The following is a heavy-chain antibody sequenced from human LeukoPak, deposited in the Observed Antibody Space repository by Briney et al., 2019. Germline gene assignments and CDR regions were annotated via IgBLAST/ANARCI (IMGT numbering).Heavy chain of an antibody. CDR1: GFTFSSYA. CDR2: ISGSGGST. Sequence: GGSLRLSCAASGFTFSSYAMSWVRQAPGKGPEWVSAISGSGGSTYYADSVKGRFTISRDNSKNTLYLQMNSLRAEDTAVYYCAKAPDYDFWSGYHFDYWGQGTLVTVSS. V-gene: IGHV3-23*01. D-gene: IGHD3-3*01. CDR3: AKAPDYDFWSGYHFDY. J-gene: IGHJ4*02.